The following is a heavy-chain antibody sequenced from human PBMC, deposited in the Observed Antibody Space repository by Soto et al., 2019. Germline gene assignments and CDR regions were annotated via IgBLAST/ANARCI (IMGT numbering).Heavy chain of an antibody. CDR2: IIPIFGTA. CDR1: GGTFSSYA. V-gene: IGHV1-69*01. J-gene: IGHJ4*02. D-gene: IGHD3-3*01. CDR3: ARPTLYYDFWSGYYTGTLYYFDY. Sequence: QVQLVQSGAEVKKPGSSVKVSCKASGGTFSSYAISWVRQAPGQGLEWMGGIIPIFGTANYAQKFQGRVTITADESTSTAYMELSSLRSEDTAVYYCARPTLYYDFWSGYYTGTLYYFDYWGQGTLVTVSS.